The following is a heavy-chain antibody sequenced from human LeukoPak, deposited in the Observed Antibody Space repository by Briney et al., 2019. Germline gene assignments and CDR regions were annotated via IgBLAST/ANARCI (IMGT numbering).Heavy chain of an antibody. Sequence: GGSLRLSRAASGFTFSSYGMHWVRQAPGKGLEWVAFIRYDGSNKYYADSVKGRFTISRDNFKNTLYLQMNSLRAEDTAVYYCAKDKPTYYYDSGSRRAFDYWGQGTLVTVSS. J-gene: IGHJ4*02. D-gene: IGHD3-10*01. CDR2: IRYDGSNK. V-gene: IGHV3-30*02. CDR3: AKDKPTYYYDSGSRRAFDY. CDR1: GFTFSSYG.